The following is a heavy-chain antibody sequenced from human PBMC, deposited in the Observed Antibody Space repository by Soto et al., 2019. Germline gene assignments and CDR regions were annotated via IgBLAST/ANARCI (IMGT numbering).Heavy chain of an antibody. J-gene: IGHJ4*02. CDR1: GDSVSGNSAA. CDR3: AREFTSYVSSDSYLDY. Sequence: LTLSLTCAISGDSVSGNSAAWNWIRQSPSRGLEWLGRTYYRSRWYNDYAVSVKSRITVTPDTSKNQFSLHLNSVTPEDTAVYYCAREFTSYVSSDSYLDYWGEGAMVTVYS. CDR2: TYYRSRWYN. D-gene: IGHD6-19*01. V-gene: IGHV6-1*01.